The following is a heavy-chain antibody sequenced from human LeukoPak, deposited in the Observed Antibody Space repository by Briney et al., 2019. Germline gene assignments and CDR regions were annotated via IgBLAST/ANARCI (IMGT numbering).Heavy chain of an antibody. CDR3: ARGYYDFWSGPQGWFDP. CDR2: ISSSGSTI. V-gene: IGHV3-11*04. D-gene: IGHD3-3*01. Sequence: GGSLRLSCAASGFTFSDYYMSWILQAPGKGLEWVSYISSSGSTIYYADSVKGRFTISRDNAKNSLYLQMNSLRAEDTAVYYCARGYYDFWSGPQGWFDPWGQGTLVTVSS. CDR1: GFTFSDYY. J-gene: IGHJ5*02.